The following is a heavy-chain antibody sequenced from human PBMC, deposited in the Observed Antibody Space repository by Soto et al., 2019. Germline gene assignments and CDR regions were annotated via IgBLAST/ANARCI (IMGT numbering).Heavy chain of an antibody. CDR1: GGTFKNSA. V-gene: IGHV1-69*01. D-gene: IGHD2-8*01. Sequence: QVQLVQSGAEVKKPGSSVKVSCKASGGTFKNSAISWLRQAPGHGLEWMGGILVIFSTANNAQKFHGRVTITADESATTAYMELSSMKPDDTAVYFCARSQCRNGVCYRPSPDLDVWGSGTTVTVSS. CDR3: ARSQCRNGVCYRPSPDLDV. CDR2: ILVIFSTA. J-gene: IGHJ6*04.